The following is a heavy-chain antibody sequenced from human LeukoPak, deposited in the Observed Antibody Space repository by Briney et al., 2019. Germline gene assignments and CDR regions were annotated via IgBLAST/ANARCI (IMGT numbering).Heavy chain of an antibody. Sequence: GGSLRLSCAASGFTFRNYAMHWVRQAPGKGLEWVAVISYDGSNKYYADSVKGRFTISRDNSKNTLYLQMNSLRAEDTAVYYCAKATRRDGYNLDYWGQGTLVTVSS. J-gene: IGHJ4*02. CDR1: GFTFRNYA. CDR3: AKATRRDGYNLDY. V-gene: IGHV3-30*04. D-gene: IGHD5-24*01. CDR2: ISYDGSNK.